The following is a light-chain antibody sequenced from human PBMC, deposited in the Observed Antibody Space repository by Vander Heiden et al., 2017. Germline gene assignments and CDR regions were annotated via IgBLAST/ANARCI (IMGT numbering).Light chain of an antibody. Sequence: QSALPQPASVSGSPGQSITISCTGTNTDVGNNNLVSWYQQHPGKAPKLMVFQVTKRPSGVSNRFSGSKSGNTASLTISGLQAEDEADYYCCSYAGSTTYVFGSGTKVTVL. V-gene: IGLV2-23*02. CDR2: QVT. CDR1: NTDVGNNNL. CDR3: CSYAGSTTYV. J-gene: IGLJ1*01.